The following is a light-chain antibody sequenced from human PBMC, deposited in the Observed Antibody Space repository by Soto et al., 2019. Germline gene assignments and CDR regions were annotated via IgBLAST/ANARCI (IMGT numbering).Light chain of an antibody. CDR3: QQYGTSPYT. CDR2: GAS. J-gene: IGKJ2*01. V-gene: IGKV3-20*01. Sequence: ESVLTQSPGTLSLSPGERATLSCRASQSVRSNLLAWYQHKPGRSPRLLISGASNRPGGIPGKFSGSGSGTDFTLTISSLEPEDFAVYYCQQYGTSPYTFGQGTTLEIK. CDR1: QSVRSNL.